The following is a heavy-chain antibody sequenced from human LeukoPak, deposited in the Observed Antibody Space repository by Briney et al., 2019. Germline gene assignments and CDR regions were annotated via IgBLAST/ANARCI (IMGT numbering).Heavy chain of an antibody. CDR1: GFTFSSYA. J-gene: IGHJ4*02. CDR2: ISGSGGST. V-gene: IGHV3-23*01. Sequence: GGSLRLSCAASGFTFSSYAMSWVRQAPGKGLEWVSAISGSGGSTYYADSVKGRFTISRDNSKNTLYLQMNSLRAEDTAVYYCAKVEELIFGMVRSHYFDYWGQGTLVTVSS. CDR3: AKVEELIFGMVRSHYFDY. D-gene: IGHD3-3*01.